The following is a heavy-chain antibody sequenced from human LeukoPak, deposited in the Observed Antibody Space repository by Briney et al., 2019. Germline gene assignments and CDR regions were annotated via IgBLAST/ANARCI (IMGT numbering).Heavy chain of an antibody. V-gene: IGHV1-46*01. Sequence: EASVKVSCKASGYTVTSYYMHWVRQAPGQGLEWMAILNPSGGSSNYAQKFQGRATLTRATSTGTVYMELSSLRSEDTAVYYCARYDWGYYRYYGLDVWGQGTTVTVSS. J-gene: IGHJ6*02. CDR2: LNPSGGSS. CDR3: ARYDWGYYRYYGLDV. CDR1: GYTVTSYY. D-gene: IGHD3-16*01.